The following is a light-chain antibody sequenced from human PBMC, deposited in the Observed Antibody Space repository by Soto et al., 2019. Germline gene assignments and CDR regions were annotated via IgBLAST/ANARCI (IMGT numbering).Light chain of an antibody. J-gene: IGKJ1*01. V-gene: IGKV1-5*01. CDR1: QSISSW. CDR2: DAS. CDR3: QQYNSYSWT. Sequence: DIPMTPSPSTPSASVGDRGTPTCRASQSISSWLAWYQQKPGKAPKLLIYDASSLESGVPSRFSGSGSGTEFTLTISSLQPDDFATYYCQQYNSYSWTFGQGTKVDIK.